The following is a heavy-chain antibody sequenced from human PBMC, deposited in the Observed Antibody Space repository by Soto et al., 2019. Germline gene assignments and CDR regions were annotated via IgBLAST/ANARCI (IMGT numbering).Heavy chain of an antibody. D-gene: IGHD3-16*02. Sequence: EVQLLESGGGLVQPGGSLRLSCATSGFTFSSYGMNWIRQAPGKGLEWVSSISGSGGSTYYADSVKGRFTISRDNSKNILYLQKNSLRAEDTAIVYYAKNFRPSSIWLSYRHKTNFDSWGQGAQVTVSS. CDR2: ISGSGGST. CDR1: GFTFSSYG. V-gene: IGHV3-23*01. J-gene: IGHJ4*02. CDR3: AKNFRPSSIWLSYRHKTNFDS.